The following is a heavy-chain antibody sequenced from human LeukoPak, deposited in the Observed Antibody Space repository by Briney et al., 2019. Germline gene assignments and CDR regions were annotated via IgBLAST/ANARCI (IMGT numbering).Heavy chain of an antibody. Sequence: GGSLRLPCAASGFTFDDYGMSWVRQGPGKGLEWVSGINWNGGNTGYADSVKGRFTIFRDNAKNSLYLEMDSLRVEDTALYYCARTSDGNWFDPWGQGTLVTVSS. CDR1: GFTFDDYG. J-gene: IGHJ5*02. CDR2: INWNGGNT. V-gene: IGHV3-20*04. CDR3: ARTSDGNWFDP. D-gene: IGHD1-26*01.